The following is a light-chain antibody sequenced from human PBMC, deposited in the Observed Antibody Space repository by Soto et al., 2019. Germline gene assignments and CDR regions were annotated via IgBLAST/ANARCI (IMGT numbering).Light chain of an antibody. CDR3: QQYNNWIT. V-gene: IGKV3-15*01. CDR1: QSVSSSY. Sequence: EIVLTQSPGTLSLSAGERATLSCRASQSVSSSYLAWYQQKPGQAPRLLIYGASTRATGIPARFSGSGSGTEFTLTISSLQSEDFAVYYCQQYNNWITFGQGTRLEI. CDR2: GAS. J-gene: IGKJ5*01.